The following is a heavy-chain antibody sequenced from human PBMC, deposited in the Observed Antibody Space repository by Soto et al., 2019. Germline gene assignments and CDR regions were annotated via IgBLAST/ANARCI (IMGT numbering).Heavy chain of an antibody. CDR3: ATAIRGNYDILTGYLDY. CDR1: GYTLTEFS. CDR2: FDPEDGET. Sequence: ASVKVSCKXSGYTLTEFSMHWVRQAPGKGLEWMGGFDPEDGETIYAQKFQGRVTMTEDTSTDTAYMELSSLRSEDTAVYYCATAIRGNYDILTGYLDYWGQGTLVTAPQ. V-gene: IGHV1-24*01. D-gene: IGHD3-9*01. J-gene: IGHJ4*02.